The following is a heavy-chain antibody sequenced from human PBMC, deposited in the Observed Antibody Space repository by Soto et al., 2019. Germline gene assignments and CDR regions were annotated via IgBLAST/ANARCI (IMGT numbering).Heavy chain of an antibody. V-gene: IGHV3-23*01. Sequence: GSLRLSCAASGFTFSSYAMSWVRQAPGKGLEWVSAISGSSGSTYYADSVKGRFTVSRDNSKNTLYLQMNSLRAEDTAVYYCAEVPQINAFDYWGQGTLVTVSS. J-gene: IGHJ4*02. CDR2: ISGSSGST. CDR1: GFTFSSYA. CDR3: AEVPQINAFDY.